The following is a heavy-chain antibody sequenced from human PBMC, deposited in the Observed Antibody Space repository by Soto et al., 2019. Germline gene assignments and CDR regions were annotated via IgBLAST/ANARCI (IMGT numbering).Heavy chain of an antibody. D-gene: IGHD3-3*01. Sequence: QVQLVESGGGVVQPGRSLRLSCAASGFTLSSYGMHWLRQAPGKGLEWVAVISYDGSNKYYADSVKGRFTISRDNSKNTLYLQMNGLRAEDTALYYCAKGRSASYDYYYGMDVWGQGTTVTVSS. CDR2: ISYDGSNK. J-gene: IGHJ6*02. V-gene: IGHV3-30*18. CDR1: GFTLSSYG. CDR3: AKGRSASYDYYYGMDV.